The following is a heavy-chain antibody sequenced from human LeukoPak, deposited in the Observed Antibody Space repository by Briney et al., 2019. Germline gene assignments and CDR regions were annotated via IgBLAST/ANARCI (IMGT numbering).Heavy chain of an antibody. CDR3: ARQTLTYYYDSSGYSEGAHFDY. D-gene: IGHD3-22*01. Sequence: PSQTLSLTCTVSGGSISSGGYYWSWIRQHPGKGLEWIGYIYYSGSTYYNPSLKSRVTISVDTSKNQFSLKLSSVTAADTALYYCARQTLTYYYDSSGYSEGAHFDYWGQGTLVTVSS. CDR1: GGSISSGGYY. CDR2: IYYSGST. J-gene: IGHJ4*02. V-gene: IGHV4-31*03.